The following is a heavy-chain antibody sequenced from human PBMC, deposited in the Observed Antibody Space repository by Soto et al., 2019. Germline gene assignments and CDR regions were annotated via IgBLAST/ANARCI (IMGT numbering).Heavy chain of an antibody. V-gene: IGHV3-23*01. Sequence: GGSLRLSCTVSGFMFSNYAMTWVRQAPGKGLEWVSAINPGGENTYYADSVKGRFTISRDNAKNTLFLQMNSLRADDTAVYYCLRDQRHWNEFADQWGQGTLVTVSS. CDR2: INPGGENT. CDR1: GFMFSNYA. D-gene: IGHD1-1*01. CDR3: LRDQRHWNEFADQ. J-gene: IGHJ4*02.